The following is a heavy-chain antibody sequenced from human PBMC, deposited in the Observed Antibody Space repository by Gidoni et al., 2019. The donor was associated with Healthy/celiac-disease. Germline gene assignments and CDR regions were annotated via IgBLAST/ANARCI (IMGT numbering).Heavy chain of an antibody. CDR3: ARDEANRGSGSYQLDY. V-gene: IGHV1-18*01. J-gene: IGHJ4*02. D-gene: IGHD3-10*01. CDR1: GYTFTSYG. CDR2: IRAYDGNT. Sequence: QVQLVQSGAEVKKPGASVKVSCKASGYTFTSYGISWVRQAPGQGIEWMGWIRAYDGNTNYAQKLQGRVTMTSDTSTSTAYMELRSLRSDDTAVYYCARDEANRGSGSYQLDYWGQGTLVTVSS.